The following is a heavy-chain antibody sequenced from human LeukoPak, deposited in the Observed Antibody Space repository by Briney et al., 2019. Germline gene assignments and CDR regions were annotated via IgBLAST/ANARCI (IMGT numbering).Heavy chain of an antibody. V-gene: IGHV4-59*01. CDR1: GGSISSYY. CDR3: ARNNRYSSGSMDV. J-gene: IGHJ6*02. Sequence: SETLSITCTVSGGSISSYYWSWIRQPPGKGMECIGYIYYSGSTNYNPSLKSRVTISVDTSKNQFSLKLSSVTAADTAVYYCARNNRYSSGSMDVWGQGTTVTVSS. CDR2: IYYSGST. D-gene: IGHD6-19*01.